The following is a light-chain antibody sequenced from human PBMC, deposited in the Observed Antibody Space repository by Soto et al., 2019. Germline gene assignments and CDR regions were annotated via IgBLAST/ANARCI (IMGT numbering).Light chain of an antibody. CDR2: GAS. CDR1: QGISSY. Sequence: DIQLTQSPSFLSASVGDRVTITCRASQGISSYLAWYQQKPGKAPKLLIYGASTLQSGVPSRFSGSGSGTEFTLTIRSLQPEDFATYYCQQLNSYPSTFGQGTRLEIK. J-gene: IGKJ5*01. CDR3: QQLNSYPST. V-gene: IGKV1-9*01.